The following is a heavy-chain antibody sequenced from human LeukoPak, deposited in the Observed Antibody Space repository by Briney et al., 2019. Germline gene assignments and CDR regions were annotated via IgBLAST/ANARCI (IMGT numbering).Heavy chain of an antibody. CDR3: ARDGYCSGGSCYYYGMDV. CDR1: GFTFSSYG. D-gene: IGHD2-15*01. J-gene: IGHJ6*04. Sequence: PGGSLRPSCAASGFTFSSYGMHWVRQAPGKGLEWVAVIWYDGSNKYYADSVKGRFTISRDNSKNTLYLQMNSLRAEDTAVYYCARDGYCSGGSCYYYGMDVWGKGTTVTVSS. V-gene: IGHV3-33*01. CDR2: IWYDGSNK.